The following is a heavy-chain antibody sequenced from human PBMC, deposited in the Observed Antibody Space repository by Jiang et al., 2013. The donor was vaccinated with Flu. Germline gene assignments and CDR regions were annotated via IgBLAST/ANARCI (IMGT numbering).Heavy chain of an antibody. CDR2: IYYSGGT. V-gene: IGHV4-59*01. CDR1: GGSMSSFY. CDR3: ARSRGIFIVAGGFDY. Sequence: LLKPSETLSLTCTVSGGSMSSFYWSWIRQPPGKGLEWIGYIYYSGGTNYNPSLKSRVTISVDTSKNQFSLKLSSVTAADTAVYSCARSRGIFIVAGGFDYWGQGTLVTVSS. D-gene: IGHD5-12*01. J-gene: IGHJ4*02.